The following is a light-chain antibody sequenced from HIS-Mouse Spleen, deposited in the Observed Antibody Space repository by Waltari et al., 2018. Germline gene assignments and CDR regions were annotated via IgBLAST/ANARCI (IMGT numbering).Light chain of an antibody. CDR1: SSHVGGYNY. CDR2: EVS. J-gene: IGLJ2*01. V-gene: IGLV2-14*01. CDR3: SSYTSSSTL. Sequence: QSALTQPASVSGSPGQSITISCPGTSSHVGGYNYVPWYQQHPGKAPKLMIYEVSNRPSGVSNRFSGSKSGNTASLTISGLQAEDEADYYCSSYTSSSTLFGGGTKLTVL.